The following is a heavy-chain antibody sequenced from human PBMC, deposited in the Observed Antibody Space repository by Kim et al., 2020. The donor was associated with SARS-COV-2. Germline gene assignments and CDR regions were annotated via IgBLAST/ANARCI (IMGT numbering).Heavy chain of an antibody. CDR3: AKDRRVAGIVVVY. D-gene: IGHD2-15*01. J-gene: IGHJ4*02. V-gene: IGHV3-23*01. CDR2: INDSGENT. CDR1: GFTFSSYA. Sequence: GGSLRLSCAASGFTFSSYAMHWARQAPGKGLEWVAGINDSGENTYYAESVKGRFTIARDNSKSTLYLQMNSLRAEDTATYYCAKDRRVAGIVVVYWGQGTLVTVSS.